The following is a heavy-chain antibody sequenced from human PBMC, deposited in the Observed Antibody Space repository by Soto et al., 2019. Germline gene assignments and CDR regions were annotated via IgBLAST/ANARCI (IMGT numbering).Heavy chain of an antibody. CDR1: GFTFGNYY. Sequence: EVQVVESGGGLVQPGGSLRLSCAASGFTFGNYYMNWVRQAPGKGLEWVASIKHDGSEKNYLDSVKVRFTISRDNAESSLYLQMNSPRAGDTAVYYCARDRGYCSCAPCYAVLDYWGQGTLVTVSS. V-gene: IGHV3-7*01. J-gene: IGHJ4*02. CDR3: ARDRGYCSCAPCYAVLDY. D-gene: IGHD2-2*03. CDR2: IKHDGSEK.